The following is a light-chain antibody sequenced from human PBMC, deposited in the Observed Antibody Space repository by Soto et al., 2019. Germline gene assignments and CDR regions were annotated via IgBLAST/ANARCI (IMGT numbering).Light chain of an antibody. CDR1: SSDVGGYNY. V-gene: IGLV2-8*01. CDR3: RSYAGRNSYV. Sequence: QSVLTQPPSASGSPGQSVTISCTGASSDVGGYNYVSWYQQHPGKAPKLMIYEVSKRPSGVPDRFSGSKSGNTASLTVSGLLAEDEADYYSRSYAGRNSYVFGTGTKVTVL. J-gene: IGLJ1*01. CDR2: EVS.